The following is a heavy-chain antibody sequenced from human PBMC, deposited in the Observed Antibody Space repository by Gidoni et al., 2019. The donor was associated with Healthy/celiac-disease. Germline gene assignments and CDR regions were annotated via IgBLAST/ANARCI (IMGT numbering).Heavy chain of an antibody. Sequence: QVQLQQWGAGLLKPSETLSLTCAVYGGSFSGYYWSWIRQPPGKGLEWIVEINHSGSTTYTPSLKSRVTISVDTSKNQFSLNLSSVTAADTAVYYCARPLTYTPYCSGGSCSAFDIWGQGTMVTVSS. V-gene: IGHV4-34*01. CDR1: GGSFSGYY. J-gene: IGHJ3*02. D-gene: IGHD2-15*01. CDR2: INHSGST. CDR3: ARPLTYTPYCSGGSCSAFDI.